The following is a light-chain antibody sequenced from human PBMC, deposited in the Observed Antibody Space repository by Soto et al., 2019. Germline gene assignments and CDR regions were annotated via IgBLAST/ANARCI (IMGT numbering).Light chain of an antibody. V-gene: IGKV1-5*03. CDR2: KAS. CDR1: QSINIW. CDR3: QEYNFYCT. Sequence: DLQMTQSPSTLSASVGDRATITCRASQSINIWLAWYQQKPGRAPKLLIHKASTLASGVPSRFSGSGSGTEFTPTIRSLQPDNFATYYCQEYNFYCTFGQGTRVEIK. J-gene: IGKJ1*01.